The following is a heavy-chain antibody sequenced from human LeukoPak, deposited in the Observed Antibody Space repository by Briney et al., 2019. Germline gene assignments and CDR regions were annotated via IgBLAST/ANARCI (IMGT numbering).Heavy chain of an antibody. Sequence: QPGGSLRLSCAASGFIVSNFAMSWVRQAPGKGLEWVSSISISGTTTYYTDSVKGRFTISRDNSKNTLFLQITSLRAEDAAVYYCAKDSEGYWFDPWGQGTLVTVSS. V-gene: IGHV3-23*01. J-gene: IGHJ5*02. CDR3: AKDSEGYWFDP. CDR2: ISISGTTT. CDR1: GFIVSNFA.